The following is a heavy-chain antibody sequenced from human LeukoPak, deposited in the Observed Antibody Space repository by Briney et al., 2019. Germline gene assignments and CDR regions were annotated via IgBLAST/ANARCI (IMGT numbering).Heavy chain of an antibody. J-gene: IGHJ4*02. CDR2: IRYDGSNK. Sequence: PGGSLRLSCAASGFTFSSYGMHWVRQAPGKGLEWVAFIRYDGSNKYYADSVKGRFTISRDNSKNTLYLQMNSLRAEDTAVYYCAKAPSRKVVVPAATPYFDYWGQGTLVTVSS. CDR3: AKAPSRKVVVPAATPYFDY. V-gene: IGHV3-30*02. CDR1: GFTFSSYG. D-gene: IGHD2-2*01.